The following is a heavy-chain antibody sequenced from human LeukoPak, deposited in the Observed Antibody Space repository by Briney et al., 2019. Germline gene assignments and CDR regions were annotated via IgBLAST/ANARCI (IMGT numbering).Heavy chain of an antibody. V-gene: IGHV1-46*01. CDR1: GYTFTSYY. D-gene: IGHD3-22*01. J-gene: IGHJ4*02. CDR3: ASRYYYDSSGYLFDY. CDR2: INPSGGST. Sequence: ASVKVSCKASGYTFTSYYMHWVRQAPGQGLEWMGIINPSGGSTSYAQKFQGRVTMTRDTSTSTVYMELSSLRSEDTAVYYCASRYYYDSSGYLFDYWGQGTLVTVSS.